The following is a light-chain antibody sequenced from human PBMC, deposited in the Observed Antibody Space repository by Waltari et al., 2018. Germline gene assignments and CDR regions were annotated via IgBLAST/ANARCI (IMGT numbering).Light chain of an antibody. CDR2: DDT. CDR3: QLWDRSKSHVT. V-gene: IGLV3-21*03. J-gene: IGLJ2*01. CDR1: DIGGQR. Sequence: YLLTQSPSVSVAPGTTARIPCGGDDIGGQRVHWYQQKPGQAPVLVVYDDTNRPSGVPERFFGSKSVNTATLTIGRVEAGDEADYYCQLWDRSKSHVTFGGGTKLTVL.